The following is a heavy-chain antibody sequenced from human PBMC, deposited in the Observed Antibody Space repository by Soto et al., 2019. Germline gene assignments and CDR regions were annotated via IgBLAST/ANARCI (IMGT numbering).Heavy chain of an antibody. V-gene: IGHV4-34*09. CDR2: INHSGST. D-gene: IGHD3-9*01. CDR3: ARHDILTGYPSYFDY. CDR1: GGSFSGYY. Sequence: ASETLSLTCAVYGGSFSGYYWSWIRQPPGKGLEWIGEINHSGSTYYNPSLKSRVTISVDTSKNQFSLKLSSVTAADTAVYYCARHDILTGYPSYFDYWGQGALVTVSS. J-gene: IGHJ4*02.